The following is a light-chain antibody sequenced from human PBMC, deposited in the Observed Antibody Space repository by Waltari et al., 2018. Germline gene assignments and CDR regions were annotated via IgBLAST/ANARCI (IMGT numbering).Light chain of an antibody. CDR1: QGISIH. CDR2: TVS. Sequence: IQLTQSPSFLSASVGDRVTIPCRASQGISIHLVWYQQKPGKTPRLLIYTVSTLQSGVPSRFSGSGSGTEFTLTINSLQPEDSATYHCQQLATYPITFGQGTRVETK. V-gene: IGKV1-9*01. CDR3: QQLATYPIT. J-gene: IGKJ5*01.